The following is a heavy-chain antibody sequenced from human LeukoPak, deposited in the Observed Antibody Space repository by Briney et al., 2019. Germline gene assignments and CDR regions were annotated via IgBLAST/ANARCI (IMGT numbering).Heavy chain of an antibody. D-gene: IGHD3-22*01. CDR3: ARSSQRYYYDPIDY. CDR1: GGSFSGYY. J-gene: IGHJ4*02. Sequence: SETLSLTCAVYGGSFSGYYWSWIRQPPGKGLEWIGEINHSGSTNYNPSLKSRVTISVDTSKNQFSLKLSSVTAADTAVYYCARSSQRYYYDPIDYWGQGTLVTVSS. V-gene: IGHV4-34*01. CDR2: INHSGST.